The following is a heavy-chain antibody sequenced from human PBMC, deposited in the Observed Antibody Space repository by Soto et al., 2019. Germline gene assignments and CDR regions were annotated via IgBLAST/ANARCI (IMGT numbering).Heavy chain of an antibody. D-gene: IGHD6-13*01. V-gene: IGHV3-33*01. CDR3: ARDRVGSSWPGRVWYYFDY. Sequence: QVQLVESGGGVVQPGRSLRLSCAASGFTFSSYGMHWVRQAPGKGLERVAVIWYDGSNKYYADSVKGRFTISRDNSKNTLYLQMNSLRAEDTAVYYCARDRVGSSWPGRVWYYFDYWGQGTLVTVSS. CDR1: GFTFSSYG. CDR2: IWYDGSNK. J-gene: IGHJ4*02.